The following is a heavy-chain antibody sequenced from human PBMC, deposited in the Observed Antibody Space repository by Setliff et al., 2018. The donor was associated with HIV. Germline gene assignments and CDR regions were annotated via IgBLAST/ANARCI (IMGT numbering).Heavy chain of an antibody. J-gene: IGHJ3*02. CDR2: ISAYNGNT. D-gene: IGHD1-26*01. CDR3: ARDSEWGSYIFWTFDI. V-gene: IGHV1-18*01. Sequence: VQVSCKASGYTFTSYGISWVRQAPGQGLEWMGWISAYNGNTNYAQKLQGRVTMTTDTSTSTAYMELRSLRSDDTAVYYCARDSEWGSYIFWTFDIWGQGTMVTVSS. CDR1: GYTFTSYG.